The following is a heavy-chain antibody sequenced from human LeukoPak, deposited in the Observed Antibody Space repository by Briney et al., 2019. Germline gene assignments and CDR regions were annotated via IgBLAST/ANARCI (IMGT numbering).Heavy chain of an antibody. CDR3: ARLMIDYGDQGYFDY. V-gene: IGHV5-51*01. CDR2: IYPGDSDT. CDR1: GYSFTSYW. Sequence: GESLKISCKGSGYSFTSYWIGWVRQMPGKGLEWMGIIYPGDSDTRYSPSFQGQVTISADKSISTAYLQWSSLKASDTAMYYCARLMIDYGDQGYFDYWGQGTLATVSS. J-gene: IGHJ4*02. D-gene: IGHD4-17*01.